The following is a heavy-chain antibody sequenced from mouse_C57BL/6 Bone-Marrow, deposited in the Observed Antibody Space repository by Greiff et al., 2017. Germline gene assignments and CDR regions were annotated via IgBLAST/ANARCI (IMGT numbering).Heavy chain of an antibody. CDR1: GFTFSDYG. CDR2: ISNLAYSI. J-gene: IGHJ4*01. CDR3: ARDDGYAMDD. V-gene: IGHV5-15*01. Sequence: EVKLMEPGGGLVQPGGSLKLSCAASGFTFSDYGMAWVRQAPRKGPEWVAFISNLAYSIYYANTVTGRFTISRENAKNTLYLEMSSLRSEDTAMYYWARDDGYAMDDWGQGASVTVSS. D-gene: IGHD2-12*01.